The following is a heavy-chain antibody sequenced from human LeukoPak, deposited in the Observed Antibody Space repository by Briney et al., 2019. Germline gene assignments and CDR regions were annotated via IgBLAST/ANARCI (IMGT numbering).Heavy chain of an antibody. CDR3: ARASGGSSSCHGGY. D-gene: IGHD6-13*01. Sequence: ASVTVSCKASGGTFSSYAISWVRQAPGQGLEWMGWISAYNGNTNYAPKLQGRVTMTTDTSTSTAYMELRSLRSDDTAVYYCARASGGSSSCHGGYWGQGTLVTVSS. CDR1: GGTFSSYA. CDR2: ISAYNGNT. V-gene: IGHV1-18*01. J-gene: IGHJ4*02.